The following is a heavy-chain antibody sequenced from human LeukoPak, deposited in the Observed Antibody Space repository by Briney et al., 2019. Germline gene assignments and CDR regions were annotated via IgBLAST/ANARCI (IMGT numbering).Heavy chain of an antibody. D-gene: IGHD3-22*01. CDR1: GGSISSYY. CDR2: INHSGST. V-gene: IGHV4-34*01. Sequence: PSETLSLTCTVSGGSISSYYWSWIRQPPGKGLEWIGEINHSGSTNYNPSLKSRVTISVDTSKNQFSLKLSSVTAADTAVYYCARGYDSSGHYVDYWGQGTLVTVSS. CDR3: ARGYDSSGHYVDY. J-gene: IGHJ4*02.